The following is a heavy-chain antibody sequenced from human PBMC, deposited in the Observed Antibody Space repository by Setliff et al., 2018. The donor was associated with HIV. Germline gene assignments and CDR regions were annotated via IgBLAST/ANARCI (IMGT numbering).Heavy chain of an antibody. J-gene: IGHJ4*02. Sequence: PGGSLRLSCEASEFTFSSYEMNWVRQAPGKGLEWVSYISGSTYYADSVKGRFTISRDNSKNTLYLQMNSLRVEDTAVYYCAADRIVLGDYWGQGTLVTVSS. D-gene: IGHD2-15*01. CDR2: ISGST. V-gene: IGHV3-48*03. CDR1: EFTFSSYE. CDR3: AADRIVLGDY.